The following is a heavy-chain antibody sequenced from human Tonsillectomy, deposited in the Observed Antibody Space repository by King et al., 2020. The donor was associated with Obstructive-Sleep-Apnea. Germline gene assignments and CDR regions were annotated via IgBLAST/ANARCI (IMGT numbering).Heavy chain of an antibody. J-gene: IGHJ4*02. CDR3: ARDTQYGFDY. D-gene: IGHD4-17*01. CDR1: GFTFTSRW. V-gene: IGHV3-74*01. Sequence: VQLVESGGGLVQPGGSLRLSCAASGFTFTSRWMHWVRQVPGRGLVWVSHINSDGTSTTYADPVKGRFTISRDNAKNTVYLQMNSLTAEDTAVYYCARDTQYGFDYWGQGTLVTVSS. CDR2: INSDGTST.